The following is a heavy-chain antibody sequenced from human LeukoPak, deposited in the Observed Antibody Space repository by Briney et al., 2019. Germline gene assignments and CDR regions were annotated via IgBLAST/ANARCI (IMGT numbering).Heavy chain of an antibody. Sequence: GGSLRLSCAASGFTFSSYAMSWVRQAPGKGLEWVSGISTTGGSTSYADSVKGRFTISRVNPRNTLYMQMNSLRDEDTAVYYCAIMHRYYDGSGYWVQWGQGTLVTVSS. V-gene: IGHV3-23*01. CDR3: AIMHRYYDGSGYWVQ. CDR2: ISTTGGST. CDR1: GFTFSSYA. J-gene: IGHJ4*02. D-gene: IGHD3-22*01.